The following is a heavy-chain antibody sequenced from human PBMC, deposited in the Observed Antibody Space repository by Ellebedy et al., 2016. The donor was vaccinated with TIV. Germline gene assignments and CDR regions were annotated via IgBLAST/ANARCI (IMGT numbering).Heavy chain of an antibody. V-gene: IGHV3-7*01. D-gene: IGHD4-17*01. CDR2: MRQDGGDK. J-gene: IGHJ3*02. CDR1: GFSFSSYW. Sequence: GESLKISCAASGFSFSSYWMSWVRQAPGKGLEWVANMRQDGGDKYYLDSVKGRFTISRDNAKSSLFLQLNSVRAEDTAVYYCATDGSYGDYLSPTHAFVMWGQGTMVTVSA. CDR3: ATDGSYGDYLSPTHAFVM.